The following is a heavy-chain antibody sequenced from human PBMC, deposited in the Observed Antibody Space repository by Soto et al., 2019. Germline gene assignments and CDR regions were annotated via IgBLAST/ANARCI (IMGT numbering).Heavy chain of an antibody. V-gene: IGHV6-1*01. D-gene: IGHD3-16*01. CDR2: TYYRSKWYN. CDR3: ARFLGGLDY. Sequence: SQTLLLPSAISGDSVSSHTAGSNWIRPSPSRRLEWLGRTYYRSKWYNDYAVSVKSRITINPDTSKQRFSLKISYVTPEDTALYFCARFLGGLDYWGLGSRVTVS. J-gene: IGHJ4*02. CDR1: GDSVSSHTAG.